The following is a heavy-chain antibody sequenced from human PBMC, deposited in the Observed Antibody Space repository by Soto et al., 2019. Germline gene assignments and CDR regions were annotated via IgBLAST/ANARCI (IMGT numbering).Heavy chain of an antibody. J-gene: IGHJ3*02. Sequence: SETLSLTCTVSGGSISSYYWSWIRQPPGKGLEWIGYIYYSGSTNYNPSLKSRVTISVDTSKNQFSLKLSSVTAADTAVYYCARRRVLGATDAFDIWGQGTMVTVSS. CDR3: ARRRVLGATDAFDI. CDR1: GGSISSYY. CDR2: IYYSGST. D-gene: IGHD1-26*01. V-gene: IGHV4-59*01.